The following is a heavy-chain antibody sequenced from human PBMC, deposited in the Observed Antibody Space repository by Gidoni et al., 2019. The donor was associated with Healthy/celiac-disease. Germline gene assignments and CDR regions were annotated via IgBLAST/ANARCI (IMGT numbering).Heavy chain of an antibody. J-gene: IGHJ4*02. V-gene: IGHV3-73*02. CDR1: GFTFSGSA. D-gene: IGHD6-19*01. CDR2: IRSKANSYAT. Sequence: EVQLVESGGGLVQPGGSLKLSCAASGFTFSGSAMHWVRQASGKGLEWVGRIRSKANSYATAYAASVKGRFNISRDDSKNTAYLQMNSLKTEDTAVYYCTTSIAVAGSGGSFFDYWGQGTLVTVSS. CDR3: TTSIAVAGSGGSFFDY.